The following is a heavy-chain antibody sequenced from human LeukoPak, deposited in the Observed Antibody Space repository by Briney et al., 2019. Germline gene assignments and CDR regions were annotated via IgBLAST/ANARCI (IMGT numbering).Heavy chain of an antibody. D-gene: IGHD6-13*01. J-gene: IGHJ4*02. V-gene: IGHV4-61*01. CDR1: GGSVSSGSYY. CDR3: PKGSAAARPYYFDY. CDR2: IYYSGST. Sequence: SETLSLTCTVSGGSVSSGSYYWSWIRQPPGKGLEWIGYIYYSGSTNYNPSLKSRVTISVDTSKNQFSLKLSSVTAADTAVYYCPKGSAAARPYYFDYWGQGILVTVSS.